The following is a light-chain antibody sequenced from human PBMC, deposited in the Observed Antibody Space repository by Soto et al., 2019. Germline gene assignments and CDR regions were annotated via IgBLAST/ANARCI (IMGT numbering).Light chain of an antibody. Sequence: EIVMTQSPATLSVSPGERATLSCRASQSISTELAWYQQKPGQPPRLLIYSASTRATGVPARFTGSGSGSEFTLTISGLQSEDFAVYYCQQGHNLPLTFCQVTKLEI. CDR2: SAS. V-gene: IGKV3-15*01. CDR1: QSISTE. J-gene: IGKJ2*01. CDR3: QQGHNLPLT.